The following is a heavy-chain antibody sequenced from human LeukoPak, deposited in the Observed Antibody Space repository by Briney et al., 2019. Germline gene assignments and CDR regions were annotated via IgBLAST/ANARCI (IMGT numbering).Heavy chain of an antibody. CDR2: IYHSGST. CDR1: GYSISSGYY. J-gene: IGHJ6*03. Sequence: PSETLSLTCTVSGYSISSGYYWGWIRQPPGKGLEWIGSIYHSGSTYYNPSLKSRVTISVDTSKNQFSLKLSSVTAADTAVYYCARDSPREQQLPLDYYYMDVWGKGTTVTISS. D-gene: IGHD6-13*01. CDR3: ARDSPREQQLPLDYYYMDV. V-gene: IGHV4-38-2*02.